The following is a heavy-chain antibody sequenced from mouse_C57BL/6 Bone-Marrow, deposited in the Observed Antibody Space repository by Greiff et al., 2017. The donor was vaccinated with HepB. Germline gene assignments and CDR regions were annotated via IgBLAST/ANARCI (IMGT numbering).Heavy chain of an antibody. Sequence: DVKLVESGGGLVQPGGSLKLSCAASGFTFSDYYMYWVRQTPEKRLEWVAYISNGGGSTYYPDTVKGRFTISRDNAKNTLYLQMSRLKSEDTAMYYGARHAGWEGNYYATDYWGQGTSVTVSS. D-gene: IGHD3-1*01. CDR1: GFTFSDYY. J-gene: IGHJ4*01. V-gene: IGHV5-12*01. CDR2: ISNGGGST. CDR3: ARHAGWEGNYYATDY.